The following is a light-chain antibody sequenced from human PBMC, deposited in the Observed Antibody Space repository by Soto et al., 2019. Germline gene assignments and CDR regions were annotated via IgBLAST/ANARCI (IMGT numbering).Light chain of an antibody. Sequence: DIQMTQSPSTLSVSVGDRVTITCRASQSISSWLAWYQQKPGKAPKLLIYKASSLESGVPSRFSGSGSGTEFTLTISSLQPVDFASYYCQQYNFYPIPFGQGTRLEIK. V-gene: IGKV1-5*03. CDR1: QSISSW. CDR3: QQYNFYPIP. CDR2: KAS. J-gene: IGKJ5*01.